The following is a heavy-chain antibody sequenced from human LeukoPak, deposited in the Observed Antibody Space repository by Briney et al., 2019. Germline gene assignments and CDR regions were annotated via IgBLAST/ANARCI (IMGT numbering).Heavy chain of an antibody. D-gene: IGHD2-2*01. V-gene: IGHV1-8*01. CDR2: MNPNSGNT. CDR1: GYTFTSYD. Sequence: GGSVKVSCEASGYTFTSYDINCVRPGTGQGLGWRGWMNPNSGNTDYAQKFQGRVTMTRNPSIRTAYLELSSLSSEETPVYCCARGQLLIWGQASLVSDSS. CDR3: ARGQLLI. J-gene: IGHJ4*02.